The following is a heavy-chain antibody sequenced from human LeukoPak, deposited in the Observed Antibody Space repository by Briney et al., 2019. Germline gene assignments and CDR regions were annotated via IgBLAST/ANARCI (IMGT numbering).Heavy chain of an antibody. CDR1: GYTFTSYA. Sequence: GASVKVSCKASGYTFTSYAMHWVRQAPGQRLEWMGWINAGNGNTKYSQKLQGRVTMTTDTSTSTAYMELRSLRSDDTAVYYCARVEMATIYHNWFDPWGQGTLVTVSS. J-gene: IGHJ5*02. D-gene: IGHD5-24*01. CDR3: ARVEMATIYHNWFDP. CDR2: INAGNGNT. V-gene: IGHV1-3*01.